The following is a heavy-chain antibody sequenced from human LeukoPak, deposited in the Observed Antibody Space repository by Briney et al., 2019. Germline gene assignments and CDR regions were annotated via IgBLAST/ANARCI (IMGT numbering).Heavy chain of an antibody. CDR3: ARDCRGYSYGCDDAFDI. CDR1: GYTFTIYG. Sequence: VASVKVSCKASGYTFTIYGISWVRQAPGQGLEWMGWISAYNGNTNYAQKLQGRVTMTTDTSTSTAYMELRSLRSDDTAVYYCARDCRGYSYGCDDAFDIWGQGTMVTVSS. D-gene: IGHD5-18*01. CDR2: ISAYNGNT. J-gene: IGHJ3*02. V-gene: IGHV1-18*04.